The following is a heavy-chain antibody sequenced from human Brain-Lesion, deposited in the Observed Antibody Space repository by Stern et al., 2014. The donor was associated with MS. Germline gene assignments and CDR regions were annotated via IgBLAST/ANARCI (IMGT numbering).Heavy chain of an antibody. CDR2: IIPILGVA. D-gene: IGHD1-14*01. J-gene: IGHJ6*02. Sequence: VQLVESGAELKKPGSSVKVSCKASGGTFSSYTVSWVRQDPGQGLEWMGKIIPILGVANYAPKFQGRVTITADKFTGTAYMEVTSLRSEDTAIYYCTTSPYGLDAWGQGTTVTVSS. V-gene: IGHV1-69*09. CDR1: GGTFSSYT. CDR3: TTSPYGLDA.